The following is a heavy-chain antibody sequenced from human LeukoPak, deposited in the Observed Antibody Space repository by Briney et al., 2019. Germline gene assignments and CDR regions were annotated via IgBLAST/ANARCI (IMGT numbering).Heavy chain of an antibody. CDR2: ISGSGGST. Sequence: PGGSLRLSCAASRFTFSSYAMSWVRQAPGKGLEWVSAISGSGGSTYYADSVKGRFTISRDNSKNTLYLQMNSLRAEDTAVYYCAKSYSVAVAGNFDYWGQGTLVTVSS. V-gene: IGHV3-23*01. J-gene: IGHJ4*02. CDR3: AKSYSVAVAGNFDY. D-gene: IGHD6-19*01. CDR1: RFTFSSYA.